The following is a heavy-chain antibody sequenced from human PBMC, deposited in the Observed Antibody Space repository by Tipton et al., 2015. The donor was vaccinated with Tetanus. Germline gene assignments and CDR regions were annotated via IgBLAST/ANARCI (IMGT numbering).Heavy chain of an antibody. V-gene: IGHV1-2*02. CDR1: GYIFTGYY. J-gene: IGHJ6*02. Sequence: QMQLVQSGAELKKPGASVKVSCTASGYIFTGYYMYWVRQAPGQGLEWVGWIDPNSGDTIYAQNFQGRVTMTRDTSISTVYMEPSRLRSDDTAVYYCARDRGDYIYYGMDVWGPGTTVTVSS. D-gene: IGHD3-22*01. CDR3: ARDRGDYIYYGMDV. CDR2: IDPNSGDT.